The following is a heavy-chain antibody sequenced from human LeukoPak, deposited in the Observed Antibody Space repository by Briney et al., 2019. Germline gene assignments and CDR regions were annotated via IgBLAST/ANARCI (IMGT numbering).Heavy chain of an antibody. CDR2: INHSGST. V-gene: IGHV4-34*01. J-gene: IGHJ4*02. Sequence: SETLPLTCAVYGGSFSGYYWSWIRQPPGKGLEWIGEINHSGSTNYNPSLKSRVTISVDTSKNQFSLKLSSVTAADTAVYYCAREDYYDSSGYWGQGTLVTVSS. CDR3: AREDYYDSSGY. CDR1: GGSFSGYY. D-gene: IGHD3-22*01.